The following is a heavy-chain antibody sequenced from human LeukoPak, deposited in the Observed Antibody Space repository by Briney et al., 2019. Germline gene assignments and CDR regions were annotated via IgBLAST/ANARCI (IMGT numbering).Heavy chain of an antibody. CDR3: ARNYNGMSN. J-gene: IGHJ4*02. Sequence: GGSLRLSCAASGFTFSSYWMHWVRQAPGKGLVWVSYINNDGRSATYADSVKGRFTISRDNAKNTLYLQMNSLKAEDSAMYYCARNYNGMSNWGQGTLVIVSS. CDR1: GFTFSSYW. CDR2: INNDGRSA. D-gene: IGHD1-26*01. V-gene: IGHV3-74*01.